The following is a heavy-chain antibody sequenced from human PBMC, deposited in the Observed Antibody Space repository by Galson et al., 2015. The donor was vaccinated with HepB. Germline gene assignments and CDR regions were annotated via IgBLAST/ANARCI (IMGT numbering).Heavy chain of an antibody. CDR2: IYWDDDK. V-gene: IGHV2-5*02. D-gene: IGHD2-15*01. J-gene: IGHJ4*02. CDR1: GFSLSTSGVD. CDR3: AHSREYCGGGSCYYFDY. Sequence: PALVKPTQTLTLTCTFSGFSLSTSGVDVGWIRQPPGKALEWLALIYWDDDKRYSPSLKSRLTITKDTSKNQVVLTMTNMDPVDTATYFCAHSREYCGGGSCYYFDYWGQGTLVTVSS.